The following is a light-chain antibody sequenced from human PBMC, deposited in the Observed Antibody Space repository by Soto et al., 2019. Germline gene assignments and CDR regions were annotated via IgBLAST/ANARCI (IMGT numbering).Light chain of an antibody. V-gene: IGKV1-5*03. CDR3: QQYRDTWT. CDR2: KAS. J-gene: IGKJ1*01. CDR1: ESIRNW. Sequence: DIQMTQSPSTLSASVGARVTITCRASESIRNWLAWYQQKPRTAPHLGIYKASTLQSGAPSRLRGRGSGTAFTVNISSLTPDYSATYYGQQYRDTWTFGQGTKVEIK.